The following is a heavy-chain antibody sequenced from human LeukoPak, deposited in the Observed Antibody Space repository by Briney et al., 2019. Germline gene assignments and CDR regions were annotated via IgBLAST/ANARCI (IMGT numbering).Heavy chain of an antibody. Sequence: GGTLRLSRAGSGFTFTTYSMNWVRQAPGKGLEWVSAMSSSDDGRYYAASVRGRFTISRDTSRSTLYLQMNSLRAEDAAVYYCAKAPVTSCRGAFCYPFDYWGQGTLVTVSS. J-gene: IGHJ4*02. CDR2: MSSSDDGR. CDR3: AKAPVTSCRGAFCYPFDY. V-gene: IGHV3-23*01. D-gene: IGHD2-15*01. CDR1: GFTFTTYS.